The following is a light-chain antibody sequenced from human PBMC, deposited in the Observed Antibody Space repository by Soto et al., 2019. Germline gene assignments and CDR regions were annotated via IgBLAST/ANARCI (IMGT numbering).Light chain of an antibody. J-gene: IGLJ3*02. V-gene: IGLV2-14*01. CDR2: EIS. CDR3: YSYTSSSTWV. Sequence: QPASVSGSPGQSIAISCTGTSSDVGGYNYVSWYQHHPGKAPKLMIYEISNRPSGVSNRFSGSKSDNTASLTISGLQPEDEADYYCYSYTSSSTWVFGGGTKLTVL. CDR1: SSDVGGYNY.